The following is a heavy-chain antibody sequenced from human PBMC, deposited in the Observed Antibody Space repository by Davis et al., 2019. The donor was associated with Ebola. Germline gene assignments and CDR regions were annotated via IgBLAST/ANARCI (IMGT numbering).Heavy chain of an antibody. CDR1: GFIFSGSA. Sequence: GGSLRLSCAASGFIFSGSAMHWVRQASGKGLEWVGRIRSKANSYATAYAASVKGRFTISRDDSKNTAYLQMNSLKTEDTAVYYCTHSSGYNNADYWGQGTLVTVSS. CDR3: THSSGYNNADY. V-gene: IGHV3-73*01. D-gene: IGHD3-22*01. J-gene: IGHJ4*02. CDR2: IRSKANSYAT.